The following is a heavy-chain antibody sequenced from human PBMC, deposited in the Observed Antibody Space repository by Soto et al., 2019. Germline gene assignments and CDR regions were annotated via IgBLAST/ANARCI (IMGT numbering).Heavy chain of an antibody. V-gene: IGHV4-59*08. Sequence: SETLSLTCTVSGGSISSYYWSWIRQPPGKGLEWIGYIYYTGSTNYNPSLKSRVTISVDTSKNQFSLKLSSVTAADTAVYYCARRDSSGWYFFDYWGQGTLVTVSS. CDR1: GGSISSYY. CDR2: IYYTGST. CDR3: ARRDSSGWYFFDY. J-gene: IGHJ4*02. D-gene: IGHD6-19*01.